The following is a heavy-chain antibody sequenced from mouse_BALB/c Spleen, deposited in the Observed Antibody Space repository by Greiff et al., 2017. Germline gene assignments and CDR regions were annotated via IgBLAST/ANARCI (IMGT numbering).Heavy chain of an antibody. D-gene: IGHD2-4*01. CDR3: AGNDYPWFAY. CDR2: ISYSGST. V-gene: IGHV3-2*02. CDR1: GYSITSDYA. J-gene: IGHJ3*01. Sequence: DVKLQESGPGLVKPSQSLSLTCTVTGYSITSDYAWNWIRQFPGNKLEWMGYISYSGSTSYNPSLKSRISITRDTSKNQFFLQLNSVTTEDTATYYCAGNDYPWFAYWGQGTLVTVSA.